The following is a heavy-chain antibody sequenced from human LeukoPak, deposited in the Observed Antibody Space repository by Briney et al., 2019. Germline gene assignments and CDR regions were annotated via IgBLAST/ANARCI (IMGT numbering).Heavy chain of an antibody. CDR1: GGSFSGYY. Sequence: PSETLSLTCAVYGGSFSGYYWSWIRQPPGEGLEWIGEINHSGSTNYNPSLKSRVTISVDTSKNQFSLKLSSVTAADTAVYYCARLGGWCVLDYWGQGTLVTVSS. V-gene: IGHV4-34*01. J-gene: IGHJ4*02. D-gene: IGHD6-19*01. CDR3: ARLGGWCVLDY. CDR2: INHSGST.